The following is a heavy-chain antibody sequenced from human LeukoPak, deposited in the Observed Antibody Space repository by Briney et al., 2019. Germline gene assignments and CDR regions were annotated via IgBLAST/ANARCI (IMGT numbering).Heavy chain of an antibody. V-gene: IGHV3-21*01. J-gene: IGHJ4*02. CDR1: GFTFNTFN. Sequence: GGSLRLSGAASGFTFNTFNMNWVRQAPGKGLVWVSSITSGGDYIYYADSVKGRFTTSRDNAKNSLSMQLNCLRVEDTAVYYCARGHYDVLAASYKWTPDYWGQGTLVTVSS. D-gene: IGHD3-9*01. CDR3: ARGHYDVLAASYKWTPDY. CDR2: ITSGGDYI.